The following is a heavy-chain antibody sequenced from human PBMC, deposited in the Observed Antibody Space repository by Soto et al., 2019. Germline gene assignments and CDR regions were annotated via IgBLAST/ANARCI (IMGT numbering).Heavy chain of an antibody. CDR3: PKNGDSNYYYGMDV. V-gene: IGHV3-23*01. CDR2: ITGSGGST. Sequence: PGGSLRLSCAASGFTFSSYAMSRVRQAPGKGLEWVSAITGSGGSTYYADSMKGRFTISRDNSKNTLYLQMNSLRAEDPAVYYCPKNGDSNYYYGMDVWGQGTTVTVSS. CDR1: GFTFSSYA. J-gene: IGHJ6*02. D-gene: IGHD4-17*01.